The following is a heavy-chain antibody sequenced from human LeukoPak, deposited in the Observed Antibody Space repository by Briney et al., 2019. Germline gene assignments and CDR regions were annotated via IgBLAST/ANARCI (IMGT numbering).Heavy chain of an antibody. V-gene: IGHV1-18*01. Sequence: ASVKVSCKASGYTFTSYGISWVRQAPGQGLEWMGWISAYNGNTNYAQKLQGRVTMTTDTSTSTAYMELRSLRSDDTAVYYCARTRDFWSGYRYIPDLYFDYWGQGTLVTVSS. CDR3: ARTRDFWSGYRYIPDLYFDY. J-gene: IGHJ4*02. D-gene: IGHD3-3*01. CDR2: ISAYNGNT. CDR1: GYTFTSYG.